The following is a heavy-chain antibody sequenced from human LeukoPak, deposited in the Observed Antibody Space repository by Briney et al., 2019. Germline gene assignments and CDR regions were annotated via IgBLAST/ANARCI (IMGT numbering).Heavy chain of an antibody. CDR2: FYHGGST. J-gene: IGHJ5*02. D-gene: IGHD1-26*01. CDR3: ARDLEWELLSRFDP. Sequence: SETLSLTCTVSGYSISTGYYWAWIRQPPGKGLEWIGTFYHGGSTYCNPSLKSRVTISLDTSRNQFSLKLNSVTAADTAVYYCARDLEWELLSRFDPWGQGTLVTVSS. CDR1: GYSISTGYY. V-gene: IGHV4-38-2*02.